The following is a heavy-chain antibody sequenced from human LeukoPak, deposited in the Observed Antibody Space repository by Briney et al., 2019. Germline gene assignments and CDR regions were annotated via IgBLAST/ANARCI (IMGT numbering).Heavy chain of an antibody. V-gene: IGHV4-34*01. Sequence: SETLSLTCAVYGGSFSGYYWSWIRQPPGKGLEWIGEINHSGSTNYNPSLKSRVTISVDTSKNQFSLKLSSVTAADTAVYYCARVLQQWLVLKVLDAFDIWGQGTMVTVSS. CDR2: INHSGST. D-gene: IGHD6-19*01. J-gene: IGHJ3*02. CDR1: GGSFSGYY. CDR3: ARVLQQWLVLKVLDAFDI.